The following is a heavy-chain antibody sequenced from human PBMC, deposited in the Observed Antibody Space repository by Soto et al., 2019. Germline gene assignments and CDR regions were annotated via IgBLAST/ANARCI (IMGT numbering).Heavy chain of an antibody. D-gene: IGHD6-13*01. CDR3: ARDVAVAAAYDY. Sequence: PSETLSLTCAVYGGSFSGYYWSWIRQPPGKGLEWIGEINHSGSTNYNPSLKSRVTISVDTSKNQFSLKLSSVTAADTAVYYCARDVAVAAAYDYWGQGTLVTVSS. CDR2: INHSGST. CDR1: GGSFSGYY. V-gene: IGHV4-34*01. J-gene: IGHJ4*02.